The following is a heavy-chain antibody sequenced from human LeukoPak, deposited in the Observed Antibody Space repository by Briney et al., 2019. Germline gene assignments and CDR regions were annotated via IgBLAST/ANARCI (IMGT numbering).Heavy chain of an antibody. CDR1: GGSLENNH. Sequence: SETLSLTCAVSGGSLENNHWAWIRLPAGKGLEGIGRLHVSGNTNFNPSLKSRVTISVDTSKNQFSLKMTSMTAADTAVYFCARDPLRSSFDSWGQGILVTVAP. J-gene: IGHJ4*02. CDR3: ARDPLRSSFDS. CDR2: LHVSGNT. D-gene: IGHD1-26*01. V-gene: IGHV4-4*07.